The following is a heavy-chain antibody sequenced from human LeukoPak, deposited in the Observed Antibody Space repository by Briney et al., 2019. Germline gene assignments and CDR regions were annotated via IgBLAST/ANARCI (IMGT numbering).Heavy chain of an antibody. CDR2: IYYSGST. CDR1: GGSISSDSYY. J-gene: IGHJ4*02. D-gene: IGHD6-19*01. CDR3: ARGLKLQW. V-gene: IGHV4-39*01. Sequence: PSETQSLTCTVSGGSISSDSYYWAWIRQPPGKGLEWIASIYYSGSTYYNPSLKSRVTISVDTSKNQFSLKLSSVTAADTAVYYCARGLKLQWWGQGTLVTVSS.